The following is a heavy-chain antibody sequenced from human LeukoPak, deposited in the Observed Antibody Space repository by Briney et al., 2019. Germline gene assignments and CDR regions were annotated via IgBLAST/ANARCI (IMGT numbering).Heavy chain of an antibody. CDR1: RFTFSSYS. V-gene: IGHV3-21*01. CDR3: ARDFEFGSAAGTPN. J-gene: IGHJ4*02. D-gene: IGHD6-13*01. CDR2: ISSSGSYI. Sequence: GGSLRLSCAASRFTFSSYSMNWVRQAPGKGLEWVSSISSSGSYIYYADSVKGRFTISRDNAKHSLYLQMNSLRAEDTAVYYCARDFEFGSAAGTPNWGQGTLVTVSS.